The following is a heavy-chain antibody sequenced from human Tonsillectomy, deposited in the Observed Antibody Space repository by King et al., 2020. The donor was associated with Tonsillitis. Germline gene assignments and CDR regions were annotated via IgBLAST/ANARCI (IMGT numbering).Heavy chain of an antibody. D-gene: IGHD6-19*01. Sequence: VQLVESGGDLVQAGGSLRLSCAASAFTFSRSWMAWVRQAPGTGLEWVATINPDGSEANYVAAVKGRFTISRDNSKNTVYLQMNSLGADDTAVYYWARDHAYSSFDYWGQGTLVTVSS. CDR1: AFTFSRSW. V-gene: IGHV3-7*01. CDR2: INPDGSEA. CDR3: ARDHAYSSFDY. J-gene: IGHJ4*02.